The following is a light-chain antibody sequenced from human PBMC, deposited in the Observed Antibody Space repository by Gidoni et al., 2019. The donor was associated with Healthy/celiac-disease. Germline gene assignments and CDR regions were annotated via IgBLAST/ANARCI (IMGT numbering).Light chain of an antibody. Sequence: DIQMTQSPSSLSASVGDRVTITCRARQSISSYLNWYQQKPGKAPKLLIYAASSLQSGVPSRFSGSGSGTDFTLTISSLQPEDFATYYCQRSYSTLYSFGQGTKLEIK. J-gene: IGKJ2*03. CDR2: AAS. CDR3: QRSYSTLYS. CDR1: QSISSY. V-gene: IGKV1-39*01.